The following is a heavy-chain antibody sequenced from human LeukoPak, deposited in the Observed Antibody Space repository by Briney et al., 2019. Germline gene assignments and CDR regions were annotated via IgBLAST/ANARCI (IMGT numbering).Heavy chain of an antibody. J-gene: IGHJ5*02. CDR3: ARSHSIRFLEWLFYGWFDP. CDR2: IYYSGST. V-gene: IGHV4-39*07. CDR1: GGSISGSSYY. Sequence: SETLSLTCTVSGGSISGSSYYWGWIRQPPGKGLEWIGSIYYSGSTYYNPSLKSRVTISVDTSKNQFSLKLSSVTAADTAVYYCARSHSIRFLEWLFYGWFDPWGQGTLVTVSS. D-gene: IGHD3-3*01.